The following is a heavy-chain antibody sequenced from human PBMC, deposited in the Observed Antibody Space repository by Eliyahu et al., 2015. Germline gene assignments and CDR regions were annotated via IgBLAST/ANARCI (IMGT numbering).Heavy chain of an antibody. CDR1: GXSISSXSYY. D-gene: IGHD3-10*01. CDR2: IYYSGST. Sequence: QLQLQESGPGLVKPSETLSXTCPXXGXSISSXSYYWGWIRQPPGKGLEWIGSIYYSGSTYYNPSLKSRVTISVDTSKNQFSLKLSSVTAADTAVYYCARDRGYYYGSGSEGNWFDPWGQGTLVTVSS. V-gene: IGHV4-39*07. CDR3: ARDRGYYYGSGSEGNWFDP. J-gene: IGHJ5*02.